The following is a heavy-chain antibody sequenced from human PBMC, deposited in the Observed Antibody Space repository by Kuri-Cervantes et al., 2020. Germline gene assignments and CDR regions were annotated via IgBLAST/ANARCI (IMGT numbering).Heavy chain of an antibody. D-gene: IGHD3-3*01. CDR1: GFTFSNYA. CDR3: ARERYDFWSGYLLY. CDR2: ISYDGGDK. J-gene: IGHJ4*02. Sequence: GESLKISCAASGFTFSNYAVHWVRQTPGKGLEWVAVISYDGGDKYYADSVKGRFTISRDNSKNTLYLQMNSLRAEDTAAYYCARERYDFWSGYLLYWGQGTLVTVSS. V-gene: IGHV3-30*01.